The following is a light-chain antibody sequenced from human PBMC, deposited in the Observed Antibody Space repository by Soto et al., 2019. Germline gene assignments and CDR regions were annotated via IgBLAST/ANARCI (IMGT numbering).Light chain of an antibody. J-gene: IGLJ1*01. CDR3: NSYTSTSTQV. V-gene: IGLV2-14*01. CDR2: EVS. CDR1: SSDIGGYNY. Sequence: QSVLTQPASVSGSPGQSITISCTGTSSDIGGYNYVSWYQQHPGKAPKLMIYEVSNRPSGLSNRFSGSKSGNTASLTISGLQAGDEADYYCNSYTSTSTQVFGTGTKVTVL.